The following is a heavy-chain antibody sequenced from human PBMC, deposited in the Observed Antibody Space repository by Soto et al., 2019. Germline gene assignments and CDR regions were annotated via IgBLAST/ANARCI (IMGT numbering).Heavy chain of an antibody. CDR1: GFIFSNYW. J-gene: IGHJ4*02. Sequence: EVQLVESGGGLVQPGGSLRLSCAASGFIFSNYWMHWVRRVPGKGLVWVSRINTDGSATNYADSVKGRFTVSRDNAKNTHYLQMNSLRVDDTAFYYCARDGGGYWGQGTLVTVSS. V-gene: IGHV3-74*01. CDR2: INTDGSAT. CDR3: ARDGGGY. D-gene: IGHD2-15*01.